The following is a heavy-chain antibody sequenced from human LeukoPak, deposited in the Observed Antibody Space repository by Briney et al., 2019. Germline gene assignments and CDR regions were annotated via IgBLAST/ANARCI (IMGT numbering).Heavy chain of an antibody. D-gene: IGHD3-9*01. J-gene: IGHJ4*02. Sequence: PGGSLRLSCAASGFAFSSYAMSWVRQAPGRGLEWVSAISGSGAGTHYADSVKGRFTISRDNSKNTLYLQMNTLRADDTAVYFCATRPGYFFEYWGQGTLVTVSS. CDR1: GFAFSSYA. CDR3: ATRPGYFFEY. CDR2: ISGSGAGT. V-gene: IGHV3-23*01.